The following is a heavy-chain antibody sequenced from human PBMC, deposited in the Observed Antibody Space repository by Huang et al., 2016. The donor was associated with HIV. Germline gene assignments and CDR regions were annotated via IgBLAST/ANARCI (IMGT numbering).Heavy chain of an antibody. V-gene: IGHV4-34*02. D-gene: IGHD2-21*02. CDR1: GGSLSDYY. CDR3: ARPRMTATSSDSTWSFFDS. CDR2: VNHRGSS. J-gene: IGHJ4*02. Sequence: QVQLQQWGAGLLKPSGVLSLKCAVYGGSLSDYYWTWIRQSPGKGLEWIGEVNHRGSSTYNPSLRSLVTMSVDMSKNQFSLNLTSLTVADTAVYYCARPRMTATSSDSTWSFFDSWGQGTLVIVSS.